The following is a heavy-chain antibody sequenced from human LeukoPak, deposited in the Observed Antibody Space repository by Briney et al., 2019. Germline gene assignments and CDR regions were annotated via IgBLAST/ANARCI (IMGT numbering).Heavy chain of an antibody. CDR1: GGSFSGYY. CDR2: INHSGST. V-gene: IGHV4-34*01. D-gene: IGHD7-27*01. Sequence: PSETLSLTCAVYGGSFSGYYWSWIRQPPGKGLEWIGEINHSGSTNYNPSLRSRVTISVDTSKNQCSLKLSSATAADTAVYYCARGGDPHYGMDVWGQGTTVTVSS. CDR3: ARGGDPHYGMDV. J-gene: IGHJ6*02.